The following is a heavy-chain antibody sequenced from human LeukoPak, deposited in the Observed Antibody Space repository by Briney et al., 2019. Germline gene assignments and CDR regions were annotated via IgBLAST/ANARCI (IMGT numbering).Heavy chain of an antibody. CDR2: ISSSSSYT. J-gene: IGHJ4*02. Sequence: GGSLRLSWEASGFTFSDYYMSWIRQAPGKGLEWVSYISSSSSYTNYADSVKGRFTISRDNAKNSLYLQMNSLRAEDTAVYYCARVYSSSWYLGYYFDYWGQGTLVTVSS. D-gene: IGHD6-13*01. CDR3: ARVYSSSWYLGYYFDY. CDR1: GFTFSDYY. V-gene: IGHV3-11*06.